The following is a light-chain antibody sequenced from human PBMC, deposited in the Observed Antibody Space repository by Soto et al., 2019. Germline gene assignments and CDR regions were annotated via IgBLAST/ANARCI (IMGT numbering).Light chain of an antibody. Sequence: DIQMTQSPSSLSASVGDRVTITCQASQDITSYLNWYQHKPGKAPKLLIYDASILEAGLPPRFSGSGSGTDFPLTISSLQPEDVATYYCQHCDYLPIFGPGTTVDFK. CDR1: QDITSY. CDR2: DAS. CDR3: QHCDYLPI. J-gene: IGKJ3*01. V-gene: IGKV1-33*01.